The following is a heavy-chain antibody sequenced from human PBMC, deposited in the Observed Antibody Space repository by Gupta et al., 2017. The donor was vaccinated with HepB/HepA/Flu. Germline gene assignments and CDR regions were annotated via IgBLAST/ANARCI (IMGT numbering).Heavy chain of an antibody. CDR2: IYYSGST. V-gene: IGHV4-59*01. Sequence: QVQLQESGPGLVKPSETLSLTCTVSGGSISSYFWSWIRQPPGKGLEWIGYIYYSGSTNYNPSLKSRVTISVDTSKNQFSLKLSSVTAADTALYCCAREPLAARVFDIWGQGTMVTVSS. CDR1: GGSISSYF. D-gene: IGHD6-6*01. J-gene: IGHJ3*02. CDR3: AREPLAARVFDI.